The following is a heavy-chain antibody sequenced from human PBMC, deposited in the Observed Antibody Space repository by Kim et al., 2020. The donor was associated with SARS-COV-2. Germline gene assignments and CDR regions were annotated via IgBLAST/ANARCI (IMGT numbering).Heavy chain of an antibody. J-gene: IGHJ4*02. Sequence: GGSLRLSCAASGFTFSGYSMNWVRQAPGKGLEWVSYISGSGGTIHYADSVKGRFTISRVNAQDSLYLQMNSLRAEDTAVYYCAREYDSTGYYYTAKTKYCDYWGQGNLVTVSS. CDR1: GFTFSGYS. CDR3: AREYDSTGYYYTAKTKYCDY. CDR2: ISGSGGTI. V-gene: IGHV3-48*01. D-gene: IGHD3-22*01.